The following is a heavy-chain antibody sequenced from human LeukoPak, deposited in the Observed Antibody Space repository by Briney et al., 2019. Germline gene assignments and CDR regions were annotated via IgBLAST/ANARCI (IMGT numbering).Heavy chain of an antibody. CDR2: INPSGGST. J-gene: IGHJ5*02. V-gene: IGHV1-46*01. D-gene: IGHD2-2*01. CDR3: ARDGKIYCSSTSCYEVWFDP. Sequence: GASVKVSCKASGYTFTSYYMHWVRQAPGQGLEWMGIINPSGGSTSYAQKFQGRVTMTRDTPTSTVYMELRSLRSDDTAVYYCARDGKIYCSSTSCYEVWFDPWGQGTLVTVSS. CDR1: GYTFTSYY.